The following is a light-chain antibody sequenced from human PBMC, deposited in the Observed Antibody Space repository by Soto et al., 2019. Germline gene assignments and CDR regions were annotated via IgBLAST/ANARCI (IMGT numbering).Light chain of an antibody. CDR1: QGISGW. Sequence: DIQMTQSPSSLSASVGDRVTITCRASQGISGWLAWYQQKPEKAPKSLVYAASSLHSGVPSRFSGCGSGTDFTLTISNLQPEDSATYYCQQYDTYPLTFGGGTKVEIK. CDR2: AAS. V-gene: IGKV1D-16*01. CDR3: QQYDTYPLT. J-gene: IGKJ4*01.